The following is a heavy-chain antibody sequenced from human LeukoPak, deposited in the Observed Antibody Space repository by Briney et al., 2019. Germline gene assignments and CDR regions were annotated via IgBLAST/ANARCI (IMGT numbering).Heavy chain of an antibody. V-gene: IGHV4-59*08. D-gene: IGHD4-23*01. CDR3: ARHNPRWPYTDY. Sequence: SETLSLTCTVSGGSISSYYWSWIRQPPGKGLEWIGYIYYSGSTNYNPSLKSRVTISVDTSKNQFSLKLSSVTAADTAVYYCARHNPRWPYTDYWGQGTLVTVSS. J-gene: IGHJ4*02. CDR1: GGSISSYY. CDR2: IYYSGST.